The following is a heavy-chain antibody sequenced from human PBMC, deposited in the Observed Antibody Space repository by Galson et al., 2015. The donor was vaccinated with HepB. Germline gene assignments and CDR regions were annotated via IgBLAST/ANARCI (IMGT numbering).Heavy chain of an antibody. D-gene: IGHD3-10*01. V-gene: IGHV3-11*06. CDR1: GFTFSDYY. CDR2: ISSSSSYT. J-gene: IGHJ4*02. CDR3: ARDPIAGFGEYARVLRAFDY. Sequence: SLRLSCAASGFTFSDYYMSWIRQAPGKGLEWVSYISSSSSYTNYADSVKGRFTISRDNAKNSLYLQMNSLRAEDTAVYYCARDPIAGFGEYARVLRAFDYWGQGTLVTVSS.